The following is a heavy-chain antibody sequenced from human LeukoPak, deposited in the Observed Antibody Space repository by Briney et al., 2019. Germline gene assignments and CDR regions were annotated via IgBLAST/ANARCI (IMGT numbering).Heavy chain of an antibody. D-gene: IGHD5-18*01. CDR1: GFTFSSYG. Sequence: PGGSLRLSCAASGFTFSSYGMHWVRQAPGKGLEWVAVISYVGSNKYYADSVKGRFTISRDNSKNTLYLQMNSLRAEDTAVYYCATSGGGYSYGSNYWGQGTLVTVSS. J-gene: IGHJ4*02. CDR3: ATSGGGYSYGSNY. CDR2: ISYVGSNK. V-gene: IGHV3-30*03.